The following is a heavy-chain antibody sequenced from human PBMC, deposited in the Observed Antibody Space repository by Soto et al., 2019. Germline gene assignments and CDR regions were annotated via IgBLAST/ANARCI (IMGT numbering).Heavy chain of an antibody. J-gene: IGHJ5*02. CDR2: VYHSGST. CDR1: GDSLNSDNW. Sequence: SETLSLTCVVSGDSLNSDNWWSWVRQPPGKGRGGFGEVYHSGSTNYNPSLKSRVIMSVDKSKNQFFLKLRSVTAADTAVYYCATMVRLDAARYWFDPWGRGTLVTVSS. D-gene: IGHD5-18*01. V-gene: IGHV4-4*02. CDR3: ATMVRLDAARYWFDP.